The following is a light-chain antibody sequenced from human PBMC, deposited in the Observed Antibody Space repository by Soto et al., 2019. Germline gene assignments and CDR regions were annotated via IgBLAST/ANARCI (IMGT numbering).Light chain of an antibody. CDR2: TAS. V-gene: IGKV3-20*01. CDR1: QTIRSNF. Sequence: VLTQSPATLSLSPGERATLSCRASQTIRSNFFTWYQQKPGQAPRLLIYTASTRAADIPDKFSGSGSGTDFTLTTSRLEPQDFAVYYFQHDDSSSGHTCGQGTKLQVK. CDR3: QHDDSSSGHT. J-gene: IGKJ2*01.